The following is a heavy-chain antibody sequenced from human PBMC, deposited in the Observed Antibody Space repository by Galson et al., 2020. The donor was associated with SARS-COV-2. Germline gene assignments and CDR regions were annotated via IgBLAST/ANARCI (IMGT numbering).Heavy chain of an antibody. V-gene: IGHV3-74*01. Sequence: HGGSLRLSCAASGFTFSTYWMHWVRQAPGKGLVWVSRIHRDGSTTTYADSVQGRFTISRDNAKNTLYLQMSSLRAEDAAVYYCARESAVQGGYYMDVWGKGTTVTVSS. CDR2: IHRDGSTT. J-gene: IGHJ6*03. CDR3: ARESAVQGGYYMDV. D-gene: IGHD3-10*01. CDR1: GFTFSTYW.